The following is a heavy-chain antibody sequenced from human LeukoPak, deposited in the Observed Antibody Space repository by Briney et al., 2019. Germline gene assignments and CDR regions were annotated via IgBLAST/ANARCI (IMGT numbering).Heavy chain of an antibody. CDR1: GFTFSNAW. J-gene: IGHJ4*02. V-gene: IGHV3-15*01. D-gene: IGHD6-13*01. Sequence: GGSLRLSCAASGFTFSNAWMSWVRQAPGKGLEWVGRIKSKTDGGTTDYAAPVKGRFTISRDDSKNTLYLQMNSLKTEDTAVYYCTAPFERIAAAGTRDYWGQGTLVTVSS. CDR2: IKSKTDGGTT. CDR3: TAPFERIAAAGTRDY.